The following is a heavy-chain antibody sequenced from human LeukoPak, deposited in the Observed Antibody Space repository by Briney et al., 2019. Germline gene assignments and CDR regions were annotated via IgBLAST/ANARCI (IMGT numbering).Heavy chain of an antibody. Sequence: ASMKVSCKASGYTFTSYGISWVRQAPGQGLEWMGWISAYNGNTNYARKLQGRVTMTTDTSTSTAYMELRSLRSDDTAVYYCARERLHQDYYYYMDVWGKGTTVTVSS. J-gene: IGHJ6*03. CDR2: ISAYNGNT. V-gene: IGHV1-18*01. CDR3: ARERLHQDYYYYMDV. CDR1: GYTFTSYG. D-gene: IGHD4-11*01.